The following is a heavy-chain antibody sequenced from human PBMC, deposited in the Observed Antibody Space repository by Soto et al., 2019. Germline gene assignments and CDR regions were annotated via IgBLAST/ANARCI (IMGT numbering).Heavy chain of an antibody. V-gene: IGHV1-2*02. CDR2: LKSDNGGT. CDR1: GYTFTGHY. D-gene: IGHD3-10*01. Sequence: QVQLVQSGAQVKPPGASVKVSCKASGYTFTGHYMHWVRQVSGKRLEHLGWLKSDNGGTHYAPKFQGRVTLTRDTSTSTAYMELSRLQSDDTAVYFCARDLCPLGSVSACPIYGLDIWGQGATVVVS. CDR3: ARDLCPLGSVSACPIYGLDI. J-gene: IGHJ6*02.